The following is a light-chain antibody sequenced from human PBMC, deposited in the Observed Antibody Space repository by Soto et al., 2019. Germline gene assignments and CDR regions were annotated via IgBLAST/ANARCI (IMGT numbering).Light chain of an antibody. Sequence: QSALTQPPSASGSPGQSVTISCTGTSSDVGQYNYISWYQQHPSKAPKLMTYEVNRRPSGVPDRFSGSKSGNTASLTVSGLQAEDEADYYCSSYAGGTYVFGSGTKLTVL. CDR2: EVN. V-gene: IGLV2-8*01. J-gene: IGLJ1*01. CDR1: SSDVGQYNY. CDR3: SSYAGGTYV.